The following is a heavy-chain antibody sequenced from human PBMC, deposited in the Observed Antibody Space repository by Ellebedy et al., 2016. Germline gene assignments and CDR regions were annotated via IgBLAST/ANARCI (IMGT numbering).Heavy chain of an antibody. D-gene: IGHD3-10*01. CDR2: INQDGYI. CDR1: DGSFSGYY. J-gene: IGHJ5*02. CDR3: ARYGYGSGSYSLES. V-gene: IGHV4-34*01. Sequence: SETLSLTCGVYDGSFSGYYWAWIRQSPGKGLEWIGEINQDGYIKYNPSLRSRLTISVDTSKDPFSLRLSSVTAADTAVYYCARYGYGSGSYSLESWGQGTLVTVSS.